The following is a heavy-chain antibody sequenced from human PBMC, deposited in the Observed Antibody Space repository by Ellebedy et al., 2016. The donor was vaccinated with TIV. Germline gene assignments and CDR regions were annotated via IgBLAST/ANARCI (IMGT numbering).Heavy chain of an antibody. J-gene: IGHJ4*02. CDR2: ISYDGSNK. D-gene: IGHD3-10*01. CDR1: GFTFSSYG. Sequence: GGSLRLSXAASGFTFSSYGMHWVRQAPGKGLEWVAVISYDGSNKYYADSVKGRFTISRDNSKNTLYLQMNSLRAEDTAVYYCARGRRYYDYWGQGTLVTVSS. V-gene: IGHV3-30*03. CDR3: ARGRRYYDY.